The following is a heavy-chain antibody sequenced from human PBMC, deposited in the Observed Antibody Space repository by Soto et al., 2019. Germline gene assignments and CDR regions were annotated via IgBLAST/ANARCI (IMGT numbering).Heavy chain of an antibody. CDR3: AKHFDDFWSGQDY. J-gene: IGHJ4*02. D-gene: IGHD3-3*01. V-gene: IGHV3-23*01. Sequence: EVQLLESGGGLVQPGGSLRLSCAASGFTFSNYAMSWVRQAPGKGLEWVSCISGGGANTYYADSVKGRFTISRDNSKDTLYLQMNSLRVEDTAVYYCAKHFDDFWSGQDYWGQGTLVTVSS. CDR1: GFTFSNYA. CDR2: ISGGGANT.